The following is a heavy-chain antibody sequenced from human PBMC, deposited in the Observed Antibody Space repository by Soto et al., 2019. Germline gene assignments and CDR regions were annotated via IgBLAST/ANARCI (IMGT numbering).Heavy chain of an antibody. CDR2: ISYDSNKT. D-gene: IGHD1-26*01. CDR3: ARTRSAWSDFHYYSLDV. J-gene: IGHJ6*02. CDR1: GFTFNSYG. V-gene: IGHV3-30*03. Sequence: QGQLVESGGGVVQPGRVLRLSGAASGFTFNSYGMHWVRQVPGNGLEWVAFISYDSNKTYYADSVKGRFTISRDNYNSALYVQMNSRTGADTAVYYCARTRSAWSDFHYYSLDVWGQGTTVTVSS.